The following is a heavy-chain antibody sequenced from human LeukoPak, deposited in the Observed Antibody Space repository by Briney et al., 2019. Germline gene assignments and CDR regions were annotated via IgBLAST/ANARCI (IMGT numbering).Heavy chain of an antibody. CDR2: ISAYNGNT. V-gene: IGHV1-18*01. CDR1: GYTFTSYG. CDR3: ARVVIVADIDYYYYYMDV. J-gene: IGHJ6*03. D-gene: IGHD3-22*01. Sequence: GASVKVSCKASGYTFTSYGISWVRQAPGQGLEWMGWISAYNGNTNYAQKLQGRVTMTTDTSTSTAYMELRSLRSDDTAVYYCARVVIVADIDYYYYYMDVWGKGTTVTVSS.